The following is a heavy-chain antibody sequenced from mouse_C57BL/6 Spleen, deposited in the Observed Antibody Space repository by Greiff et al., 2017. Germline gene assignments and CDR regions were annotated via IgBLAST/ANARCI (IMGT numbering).Heavy chain of an antibody. Sequence: QVQLQQPGPELVKPGASVKISCKASGYAFSSSWMNWVKQRPGKGLEWIGRIYPGDGDTNYNGKFKGKATLTADKSSSTAYMQLSSLTSEDSAVYFCARFTTVVGYFDYWGQGTTLTVSS. D-gene: IGHD1-1*01. CDR1: GYAFSSSW. V-gene: IGHV1-82*01. CDR3: ARFTTVVGYFDY. CDR2: IYPGDGDT. J-gene: IGHJ2*01.